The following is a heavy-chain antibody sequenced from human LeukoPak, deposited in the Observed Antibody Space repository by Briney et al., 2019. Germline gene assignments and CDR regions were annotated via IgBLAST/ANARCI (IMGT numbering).Heavy chain of an antibody. CDR3: AAYCSTTSCHGE. V-gene: IGHV3-73*01. D-gene: IGHD2-2*01. CDR2: IRSEAKNYAT. CDR1: GFTFSGSS. J-gene: IGHJ4*02. Sequence: GGSLRLSCAASGFTFSGSSMRWVRQASGKGLEWVGRIRSEAKNYATVYAASVTGRFTISRDDSKNTAYLQMNSLRTEDTAVYYCAAYCSTTSCHGEWGQGTLVTVSS.